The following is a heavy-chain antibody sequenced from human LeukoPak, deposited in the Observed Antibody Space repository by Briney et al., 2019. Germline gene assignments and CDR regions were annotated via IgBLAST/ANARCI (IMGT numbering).Heavy chain of an antibody. CDR2: IYYSGST. Sequence: PSETLSLTCTVSGGSISSGGYYWSWIRQHPGKGLEWIGYIYYSGSTYYNPSLKSRVTISVDTSKNQFSLKLSSVTAADTAVYYCARGYGSGSYLSLDYWGQGTLVTVSS. CDR3: ARGYGSGSYLSLDY. V-gene: IGHV4-31*03. D-gene: IGHD3-10*01. J-gene: IGHJ4*02. CDR1: GGSISSGGYY.